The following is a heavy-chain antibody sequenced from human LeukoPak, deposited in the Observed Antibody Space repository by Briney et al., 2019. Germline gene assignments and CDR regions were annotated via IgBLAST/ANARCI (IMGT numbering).Heavy chain of an antibody. CDR1: RGTFSKYA. D-gene: IGHD3-22*01. V-gene: IGHV1-69*04. CDR3: ARDDDRAREIDY. Sequence: SVKVSCKASRGTFSKYAISWVRQAPGQGLEWMGRIIPILNITHYAQKFQGRVTIAANKSTSTAYMELSSLRSEDTAMYYCARDDDRAREIDYWGQGTLVTVSS. CDR2: IIPILNIT. J-gene: IGHJ4*02.